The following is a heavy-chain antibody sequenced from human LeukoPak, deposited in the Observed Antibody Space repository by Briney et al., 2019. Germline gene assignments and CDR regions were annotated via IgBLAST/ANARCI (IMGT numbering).Heavy chain of an antibody. CDR2: IKQDGSEK. V-gene: IGHV3-7*01. J-gene: IGHJ3*02. CDR1: GFTFSSYW. CDR3: GRDLLNYDYVWGSYHITGAFDI. D-gene: IGHD3-16*02. Sequence: GGSLRLSCAASGFTFSSYWMSWVRQAPGKGLEWVANIKQDGSEKYYVDSVKGRFTISRDNAKNSLYLQMNSLRAEDTAVYYCGRDLLNYDYVWGSYHITGAFDIWGQGTMVTVSS.